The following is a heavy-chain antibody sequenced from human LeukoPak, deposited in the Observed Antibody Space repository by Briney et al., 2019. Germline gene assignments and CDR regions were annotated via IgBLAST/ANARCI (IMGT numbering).Heavy chain of an antibody. CDR2: ISDGSTHI. J-gene: IGHJ4*02. D-gene: IGHD2-15*01. V-gene: IGHV3-21*01. Sequence: GGSLRLSCAASGFTFSSYAMSWVRQAPGKGLEWVSSISDGSTHIYYADSVRGRFTISRDNAKNSLYLQMRSLRVEDTGLYFCARDLILADNGGSSAHDFWGRGTLVTVSS. CDR3: ARDLILADNGGSSAHDF. CDR1: GFTFSSYA.